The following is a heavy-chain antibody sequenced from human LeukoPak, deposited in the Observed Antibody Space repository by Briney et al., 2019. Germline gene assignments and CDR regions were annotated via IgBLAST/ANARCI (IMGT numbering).Heavy chain of an antibody. Sequence: PGGSLRLSCEASGFTFSSYAMSWVRQAPGKGLAWVSAISSSADSTYYADSVKGRFTISRDNSKNTLYLQMNNLRAEDTAVYYCAKPLEKYTYGGNFDYGGQGLLVTVSS. CDR1: GFTFSSYA. V-gene: IGHV3-23*01. J-gene: IGHJ4*02. D-gene: IGHD4-23*01. CDR2: ISSSADST. CDR3: AKPLEKYTYGGNFDY.